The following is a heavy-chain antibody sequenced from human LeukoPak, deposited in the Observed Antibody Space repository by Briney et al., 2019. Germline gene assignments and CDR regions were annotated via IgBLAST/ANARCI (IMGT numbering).Heavy chain of an antibody. V-gene: IGHV3-15*01. Sequence: KPGGSLRLSCVASGFTFSDYSMTWIRQAPGKGLEWVGRIKSKTDGGTTDYAAPVKGRFTISRDDSKNTLYLEMNSLKTEDTAVYYCSCLGLDYWGQGTLVTVSS. CDR2: IKSKTDGGTT. CDR1: GFTFSDYS. D-gene: IGHD5/OR15-5a*01. J-gene: IGHJ4*02. CDR3: SCLGLDY.